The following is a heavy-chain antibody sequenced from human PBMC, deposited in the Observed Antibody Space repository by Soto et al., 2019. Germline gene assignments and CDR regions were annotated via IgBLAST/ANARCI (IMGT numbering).Heavy chain of an antibody. Sequence: SETLSLTCTVSGGSISSSSYYWGWIRQPPGKGLEWIGSIYYSGSTYYNPSLKSRVTISVDTSKNQFSLKLSSVTAADTAVYYCATQGGYSGYDSWYFDYWGQGTLVTVSS. CDR1: GGSISSSSYY. J-gene: IGHJ4*02. CDR3: ATQGGYSGYDSWYFDY. D-gene: IGHD5-12*01. CDR2: IYYSGST. V-gene: IGHV4-39*01.